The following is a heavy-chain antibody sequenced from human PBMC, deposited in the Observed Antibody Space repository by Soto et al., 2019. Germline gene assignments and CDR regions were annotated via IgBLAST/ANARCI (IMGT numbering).Heavy chain of an antibody. D-gene: IGHD2-21*02. Sequence: VSVKVSCKASGYTFINYYMHWVRQAPGQGFEWMGRISPKSGATNYAQKFQGRVSMTWDTCLKAAYMEMSSLMSEDTAVYYCARPPRYISDWHYVDTWGHGAQVNVSP. CDR2: ISPKSGAT. CDR1: GYTFINYY. J-gene: IGHJ5*01. CDR3: ARPPRYISDWHYVDT. V-gene: IGHV1-2*02.